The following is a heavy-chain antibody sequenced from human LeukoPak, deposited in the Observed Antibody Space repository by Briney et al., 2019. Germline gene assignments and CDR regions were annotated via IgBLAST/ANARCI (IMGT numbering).Heavy chain of an antibody. CDR2: ISGSGGST. J-gene: IGHJ5*02. V-gene: IGHV3-23*01. CDR1: GFTFSSYG. CDR3: AKIEDSGYDYRGWFDP. Sequence: GGTLRLSCAASGFTFSSYGMSWVRQAPGKGLEWVSAISGSGGSTYYADSVKGRFTISRDNSKNTLYLQMNSLRAEDTAVYYCAKIEDSGYDYRGWFDPWGQGTLVTVSS. D-gene: IGHD5-12*01.